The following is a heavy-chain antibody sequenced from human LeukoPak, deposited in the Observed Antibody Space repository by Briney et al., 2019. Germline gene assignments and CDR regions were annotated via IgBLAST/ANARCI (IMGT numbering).Heavy chain of an antibody. CDR1: GGTFSSYA. J-gene: IGHJ4*02. V-gene: IGHV1-69*13. Sequence: SVKVSCKASGGTFSSYAISWVRQAPGQGLEWMGGIIPIFGTANYAQKFQGRVTITADESASTAYMELSSLRSEDTAVYYCASDQNSVTAIDWGQGTLVTVSS. D-gene: IGHD2-21*02. CDR2: IIPIFGTA. CDR3: ASDQNSVTAID.